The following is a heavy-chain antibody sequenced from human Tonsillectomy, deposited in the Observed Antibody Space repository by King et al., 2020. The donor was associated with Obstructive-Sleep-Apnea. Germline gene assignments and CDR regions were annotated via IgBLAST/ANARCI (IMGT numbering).Heavy chain of an antibody. J-gene: IGHJ6*02. CDR3: ARSYYGSGSRGLGMDV. CDR1: GFTFSSYA. Sequence: VQLVESGGGLVQPGGSLRLSCAASGFTFSSYAMSWVRQAPGKGLEWVSAISGSGGSTYYADSVKGRFTISRDNSKNTLYLQMNSLRAEDTAVYYCARSYYGSGSRGLGMDVWGQGTTVTVSS. D-gene: IGHD3-10*01. V-gene: IGHV3-23*04. CDR2: ISGSGGST.